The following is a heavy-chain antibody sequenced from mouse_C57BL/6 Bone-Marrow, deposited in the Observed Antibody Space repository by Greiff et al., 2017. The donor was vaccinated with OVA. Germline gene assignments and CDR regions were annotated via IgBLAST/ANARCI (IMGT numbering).Heavy chain of an antibody. CDR3: ARGIYDGGDFDV. V-gene: IGHV1-53*01. J-gene: IGHJ1*03. Sequence: QVQLQQPGTELVKPGASVKLSCKASGYTFTSYWMHWVKQRPGQGLEWIGNINPSNGGTNYNEKFKSKATLTVDKSSSTAYMQLSSLTSEDSAVYYGARGIYDGGDFDVWGTGTTVTVSS. CDR2: INPSNGGT. CDR1: GYTFTSYW. D-gene: IGHD2-3*01.